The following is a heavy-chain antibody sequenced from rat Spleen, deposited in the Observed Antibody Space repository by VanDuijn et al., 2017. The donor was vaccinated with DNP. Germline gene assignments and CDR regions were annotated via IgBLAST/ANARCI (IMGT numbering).Heavy chain of an antibody. D-gene: IGHD4-3*01. CDR1: GYSITSDY. Sequence: EVQVKESGPGLVKPSQSLSLTCSVTGYSITSDYWAWIRKFPGNKMEWMGYISYGGHTNSNPSLKSRTSITRETSKNQFFLHFHSITTEDTATYYCARWGGKYFDSWGQGVMVTVSS. J-gene: IGHJ2*01. CDR2: ISYGGHT. V-gene: IGHV3-1*01. CDR3: ARWGGKYFDS.